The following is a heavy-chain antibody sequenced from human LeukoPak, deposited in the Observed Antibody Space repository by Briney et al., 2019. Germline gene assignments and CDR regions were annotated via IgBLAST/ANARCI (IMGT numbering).Heavy chain of an antibody. CDR3: ARARKRYSSSWSFDY. Sequence: SVKVSCKASGGTFSSYAISWVRQAPGQGLEWMGRIIPIFGTANYAQKFQGRVTITTDESTSTAYMELSSLRSEDTAVYYCARARKRYSSSWSFDYWGQGTLVTVSS. CDR1: GGTFSSYA. V-gene: IGHV1-69*05. J-gene: IGHJ4*02. D-gene: IGHD6-13*01. CDR2: IIPIFGTA.